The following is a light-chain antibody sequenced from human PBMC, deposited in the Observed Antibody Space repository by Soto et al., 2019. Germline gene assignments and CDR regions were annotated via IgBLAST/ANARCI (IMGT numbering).Light chain of an antibody. J-gene: IGLJ1*01. CDR2: EVS. CDR1: SSDVGAYNY. V-gene: IGLV2-14*01. Sequence: QSALTQPASVSGSPGQSITISCTGTSSDVGAYNYVSWYQQHPGNAPKLMIYEVSNRPSRVSHRFSGSKSDNTASLPISGLQTDDEADYYCSSYTSSRTLVCGTGTKVTVL. CDR3: SSYTSSRTLV.